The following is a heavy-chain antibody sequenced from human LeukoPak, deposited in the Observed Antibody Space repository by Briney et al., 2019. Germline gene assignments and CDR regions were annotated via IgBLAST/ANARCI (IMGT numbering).Heavy chain of an antibody. J-gene: IGHJ6*03. CDR3: ARDAGYQLLPGYYYYMDV. D-gene: IGHD2-2*01. Sequence: PGGSLRLSCTASGFTFSSHWMHWVRQAPGKGLVWVSRINFDGSSTNYADSVKGRFTISRDNAKNSLYLQMNSLRAEDTAVYYCARDAGYQLLPGYYYYMDVWGKGATVTVSS. V-gene: IGHV3-74*01. CDR1: GFTFSSHW. CDR2: INFDGSST.